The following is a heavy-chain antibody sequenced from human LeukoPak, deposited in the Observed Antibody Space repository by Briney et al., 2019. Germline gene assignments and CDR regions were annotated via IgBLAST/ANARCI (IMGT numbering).Heavy chain of an antibody. D-gene: IGHD1-26*01. Sequence: PSETLSLTCAVYGGSFSGYYWSWIRQPPGKGLEWIGEINHSGSTNYNPSLKSRVTISVDTSKNQFSLKPSSVTAADTAVYYCARISVGATGVDYWGQGTLVTVSS. CDR3: ARISVGATGVDY. V-gene: IGHV4-34*01. CDR1: GGSFSGYY. J-gene: IGHJ4*02. CDR2: INHSGST.